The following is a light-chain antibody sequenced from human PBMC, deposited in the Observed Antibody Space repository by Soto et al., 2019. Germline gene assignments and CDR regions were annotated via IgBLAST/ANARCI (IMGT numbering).Light chain of an antibody. CDR2: DAS. CDR3: QQRSIWPDT. Sequence: EVVLTQSPATLSLSPGQGATLSCRASLSVSSYLAWYQQKPVQAPRLLIYDASNRATGIPARFSGSGSGTDFTLTISSLEPEDFAVYYCQQRSIWPDTFGQGTRLEIK. J-gene: IGKJ5*01. V-gene: IGKV3-11*01. CDR1: LSVSSY.